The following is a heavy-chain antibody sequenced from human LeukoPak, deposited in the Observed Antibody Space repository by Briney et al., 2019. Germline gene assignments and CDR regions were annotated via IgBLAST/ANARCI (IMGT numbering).Heavy chain of an antibody. J-gene: IGHJ4*02. CDR3: AKGRIAPDD. CDR1: GFTFTNYG. Sequence: PGGSLRLSCAASGFTFTNYGMSWVRQAPGKGLEWVSGISGSGSSTYYAHSVKGRFATSRDNSKNTLYLQMSSLRAEDTALYYCAKGRIAPDDWGQGTLVAASS. V-gene: IGHV3-23*01. D-gene: IGHD2-15*01. CDR2: ISGSGSST.